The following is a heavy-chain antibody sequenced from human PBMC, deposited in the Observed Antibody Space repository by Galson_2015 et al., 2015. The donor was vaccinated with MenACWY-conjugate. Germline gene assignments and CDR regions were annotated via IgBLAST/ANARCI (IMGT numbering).Heavy chain of an antibody. J-gene: IGHJ3*02. D-gene: IGHD3-10*01. Sequence: SLRLSCAASGFTSSSYAMSWVRQAPGKGLEWVSAISGSGGSTYYADSVKGRFTISRDNSKNTLYLQMNSLRAEDTAVYYCASSGNYGSGRPDAFDIWGQGTMVTVSS. V-gene: IGHV3-23*01. CDR1: GFTSSSYA. CDR3: ASSGNYGSGRPDAFDI. CDR2: ISGSGGST.